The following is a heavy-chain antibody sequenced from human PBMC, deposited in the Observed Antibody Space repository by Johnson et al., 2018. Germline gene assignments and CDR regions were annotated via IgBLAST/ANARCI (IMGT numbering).Heavy chain of an antibody. J-gene: IGHJ5*02. CDR2: INPSGTHA. CDR1: GYRFSDHY. Sequence: QVQLVESGAEVQKPGASVKVSCKASGYRFSDHYIHWVRQAPGQGLEYMAVINPSGTHATYAQEFQGRVALTADTSTGTFYMELSGLRSEDTAVYYGARDTSARENAWWFDPWGQGTLVTVSS. D-gene: IGHD3-16*01. V-gene: IGHV1-46*01. CDR3: ARDTSARENAWWFDP.